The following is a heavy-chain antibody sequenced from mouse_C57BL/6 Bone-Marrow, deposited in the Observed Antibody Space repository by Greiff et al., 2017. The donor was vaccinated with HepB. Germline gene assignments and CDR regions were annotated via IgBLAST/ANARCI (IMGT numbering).Heavy chain of an antibody. Sequence: EVMLVESGGGLVQPGGSLSLSCAASGFTFTDYYMSWVRQPPGKALEWLGFIRNKANGYTTEYSASVKGRFTISRDNSQSILYLQMNALRAEDSATYYCARSGTLTGDFDYWGQGTTLTVSS. D-gene: IGHD4-1*01. CDR3: ARSGTLTGDFDY. V-gene: IGHV7-3*01. CDR1: GFTFTDYY. CDR2: IRNKANGYTT. J-gene: IGHJ2*01.